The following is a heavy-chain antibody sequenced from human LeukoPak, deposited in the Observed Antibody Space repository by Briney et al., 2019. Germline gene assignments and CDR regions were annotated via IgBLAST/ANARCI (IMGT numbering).Heavy chain of an antibody. J-gene: IGHJ6*02. Sequence: GGSLRLSCSASGFTFSSYAMHWVRQAPGKGLEYVSAISSNGGSTYYADSVKGRFTISRDNSKNTLYLQMSSLRAEDTAVYYRVRGSRNIVVVPADPYYYYGMDVWGQGTTVTVSS. CDR2: ISSNGGST. V-gene: IGHV3-64D*06. CDR1: GFTFSSYA. D-gene: IGHD2-2*01. CDR3: VRGSRNIVVVPADPYYYYGMDV.